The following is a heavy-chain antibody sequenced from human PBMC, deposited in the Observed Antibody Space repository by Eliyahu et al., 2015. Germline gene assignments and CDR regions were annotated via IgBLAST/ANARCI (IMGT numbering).Heavy chain of an antibody. J-gene: IGHJ4*02. Sequence: EVQLLESGGGLVQPGGXXRLPCAASGFXFRSHAMSWVRQXPGKGLQWVSAIHESGGGLYYADSVRGRFTISRDNSKNTLYLQMNSLRAEDRAVYYCVLVLSYYWDYWGQGTLITVSS. CDR3: VLVLSYYWDY. CDR1: GFXFRSHA. D-gene: IGHD3-10*01. V-gene: IGHV3-23*01. CDR2: IHESGGGL.